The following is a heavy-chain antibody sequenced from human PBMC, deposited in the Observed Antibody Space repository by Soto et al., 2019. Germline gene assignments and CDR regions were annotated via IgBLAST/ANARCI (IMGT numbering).Heavy chain of an antibody. CDR3: ARDAQWDLRGVDAQQDDYSDD. Sequence: RASVKVSCKPSGYTFTKFAIHWLRQAPGQSLDWMGRVDTGNGNTKYSHKFQDRLIMTRDTVARTAAMELNSLSSEDTAVYYCARDAQWDLRGVDAQQDDYSDDWG. J-gene: IGHJ4*01. D-gene: IGHD1-26*01. CDR1: GYTFTKFA. V-gene: IGHV1-3*04. CDR2: VDTGNGNT.